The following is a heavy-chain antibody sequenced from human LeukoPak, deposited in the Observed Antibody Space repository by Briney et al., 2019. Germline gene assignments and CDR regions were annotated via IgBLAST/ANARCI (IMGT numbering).Heavy chain of an antibody. V-gene: IGHV4-39*01. J-gene: IGHJ6*03. D-gene: IGHD6-19*01. CDR3: ARWFSSGWYWGYQSYSFMDV. CDR1: GGSIISSSYY. CDR2: IHYSGTT. Sequence: SETLSLTCSVSGGSIISSSYYWGWIRQPPGKGLEWIGSIHYSGTTYYNPSLESRVTISVDTSKNQFSLRLSSATAADTAVYYCARWFSSGWYWGYQSYSFMDVWGKGATVTVSS.